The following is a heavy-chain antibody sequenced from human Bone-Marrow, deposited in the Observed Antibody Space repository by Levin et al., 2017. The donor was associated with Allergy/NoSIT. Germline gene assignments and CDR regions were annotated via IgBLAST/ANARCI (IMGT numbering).Heavy chain of an antibody. D-gene: IGHD6-19*01. Sequence: EASVKVSCKASGGTFSSDVFSWVRQAPGQGLEWMGRIIPFVNKGDYAQEFKGRVTITADRSTRTAYMELTSLRSEDSAIYYCARERNSAWSWGQGTLVTVSS. J-gene: IGHJ5*02. V-gene: IGHV1-69*04. CDR2: IIPFVNKG. CDR3: ARERNSAWS. CDR1: GGTFSSDV.